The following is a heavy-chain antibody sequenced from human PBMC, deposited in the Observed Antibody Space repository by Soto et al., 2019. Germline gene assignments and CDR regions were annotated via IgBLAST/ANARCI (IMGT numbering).Heavy chain of an antibody. V-gene: IGHV1-2*04. CDR2: INPNSGGT. CDR3: ARFNWNYVAVFDY. D-gene: IGHD1-7*01. CDR1: GYTFTGYY. J-gene: IGHJ4*02. Sequence: ASVKVSCKASGYTFTGYYMHWVRQAPGQGLEWMGWINPNSGGTNYAQKFQGWVTMTRDTSISTAYMGLSRLRSDDTAVYYCARFNWNYVAVFDYWGQGTLVTVSS.